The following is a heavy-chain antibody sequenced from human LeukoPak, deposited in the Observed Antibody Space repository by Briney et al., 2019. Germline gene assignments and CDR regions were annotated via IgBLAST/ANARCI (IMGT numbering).Heavy chain of an antibody. J-gene: IGHJ4*02. V-gene: IGHV4-59*08. D-gene: IGHD4-17*01. CDR2: ISSTGST. CDR3: ARRNYGDYDHFFDY. CDR1: GGSISRYL. Sequence: PSETLSLTCTASGGSISRYLWSWIRQPPGKGLEWIGYISSTGSTNCNPSLRSRVTISVDTSRNQFSLRLSSVTAADTAVYYCARRNYGDYDHFFDYWGQGTLLTVSS.